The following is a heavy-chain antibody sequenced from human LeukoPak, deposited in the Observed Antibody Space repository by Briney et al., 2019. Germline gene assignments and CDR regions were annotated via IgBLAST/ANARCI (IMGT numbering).Heavy chain of an antibody. Sequence: GGSLRLSCAASGFTFGSYTMNWVRQAPGKGLEWVSSISPSGSSTWNADSVKGRFTISRDNARNLVYLQMNSLRAEDTAVYYCARVRSRYCSSTSCYRGPYYFDYWGQGTLVTVSS. CDR1: GFTFGSYT. CDR3: ARVRSRYCSSTSCYRGPYYFDY. J-gene: IGHJ4*02. CDR2: ISPSGSST. D-gene: IGHD2-2*02. V-gene: IGHV3-21*01.